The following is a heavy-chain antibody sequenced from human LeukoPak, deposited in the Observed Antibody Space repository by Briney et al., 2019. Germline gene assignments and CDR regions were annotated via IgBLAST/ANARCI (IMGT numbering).Heavy chain of an antibody. V-gene: IGHV3-49*03. CDR3: VRYSGDADY. J-gene: IGHJ4*02. Sequence: GRSLRLSCTASGFTFGDYAMSWFRQAPGKGLEWVGFIRSKVYGGTTEYAASVKGRFTISRDDSKSIAYLQMNSLKSEDTAVYYCVRYSGDADYWGQGILVTVSS. CDR1: GFTFGDYA. CDR2: IRSKVYGGTT. D-gene: IGHD5-12*01.